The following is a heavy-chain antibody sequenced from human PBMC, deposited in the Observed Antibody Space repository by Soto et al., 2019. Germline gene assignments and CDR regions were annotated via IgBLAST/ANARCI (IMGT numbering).Heavy chain of an antibody. D-gene: IGHD5-12*01. V-gene: IGHV3-15*01. Sequence: PGGSLRLSCAASGFTFSNAWMSWVRQAPGKGLEWVGRIKSKTDGGTTDYAAPVKGRSTISRDDSKNTLYLQMNSLKTEDTAVYYCTTAGYSGYDWPYWGQGTLVTVSS. CDR3: TTAGYSGYDWPY. J-gene: IGHJ4*02. CDR1: GFTFSNAW. CDR2: IKSKTDGGTT.